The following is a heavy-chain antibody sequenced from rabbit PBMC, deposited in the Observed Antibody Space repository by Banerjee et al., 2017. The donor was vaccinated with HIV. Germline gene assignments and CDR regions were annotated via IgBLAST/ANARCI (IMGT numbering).Heavy chain of an antibody. Sequence: QEQLVESGGGLVQPEGSLTLTCTASGFSFSSSYYMCWVRQAPGKGLEWIACIDAGSSGATYYATWAKGRFTISKTSSTTVTLQMTSLTAADTAAYFCARAGGFENYFNLWGPGTLVTVS. J-gene: IGHJ4*01. CDR2: IDAGSSGAT. V-gene: IGHV1S45*01. CDR1: GFSFSSSYY. D-gene: IGHD1-1*01. CDR3: ARAGGFENYFNL.